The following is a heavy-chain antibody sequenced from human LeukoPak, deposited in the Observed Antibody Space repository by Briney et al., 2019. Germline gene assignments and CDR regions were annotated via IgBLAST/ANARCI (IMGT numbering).Heavy chain of an antibody. CDR2: IYYSGST. V-gene: IGHV4-59*08. CDR3: ASSSWYGKLDY. J-gene: IGHJ4*02. Sequence: PSETLSLTCTVSGGSISSYYWSWIRQPPGKGLEWIGYIYYSGSTNYNPSLKSRVTISVDTSRNQFSLKLSSVTAADTAVYYCASSSWYGKLDYWGQGTLVTVSS. CDR1: GGSISSYY. D-gene: IGHD6-13*01.